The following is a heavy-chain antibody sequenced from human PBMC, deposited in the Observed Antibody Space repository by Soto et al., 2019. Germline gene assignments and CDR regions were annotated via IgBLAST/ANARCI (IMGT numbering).Heavy chain of an antibody. D-gene: IGHD2-15*01. CDR3: ARDCTGGSCFCIY. CDR1: GYTLTNYA. V-gene: IGHV1-18*01. Sequence: QVQLVQSAAEVKKPGASVKVSCKASGYTLTNYAISWVRQAPGQGPEWMGWINTYNGNSNYAQKFQGRVTMTTDTLTNTAYMELRSLTSDDTAVYYCARDCTGGSCFCIYWGQGTLVTVSS. J-gene: IGHJ4*02. CDR2: INTYNGNS.